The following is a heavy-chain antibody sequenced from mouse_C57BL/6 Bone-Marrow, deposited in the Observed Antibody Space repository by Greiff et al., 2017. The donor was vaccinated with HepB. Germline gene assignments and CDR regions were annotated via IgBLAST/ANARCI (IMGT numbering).Heavy chain of an antibody. CDR3: ARLGILAWFAY. D-gene: IGHD4-1*01. CDR2: ISSGGSYT. V-gene: IGHV5-6*01. Sequence: EVQVVESGGDLVKPGGSLKLSCAASGFTFSSYGMSWVRQTPDKRLEWVATISSGGSYTYYPDSVKGRFTISRDNAKNTLYLQMSSLKSEDTAMYYCARLGILAWFAYWGQGTLVTVSA. J-gene: IGHJ3*01. CDR1: GFTFSSYG.